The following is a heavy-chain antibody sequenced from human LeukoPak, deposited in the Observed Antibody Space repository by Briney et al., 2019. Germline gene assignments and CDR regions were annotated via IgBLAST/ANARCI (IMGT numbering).Heavy chain of an antibody. Sequence: SETPSLTCTVSGGSISSFYWSWIRQPPGKGLEWIGYIYYSGSTNYNPSLKSRVTISVDTSKNQFSLRLNSVTAADTAVYYCARLSSGSSSWYDIDYWGQGTLVTVSS. CDR3: ARLSSGSSSWYDIDY. V-gene: IGHV4-59*08. J-gene: IGHJ4*02. D-gene: IGHD6-13*01. CDR2: IYYSGST. CDR1: GGSISSFY.